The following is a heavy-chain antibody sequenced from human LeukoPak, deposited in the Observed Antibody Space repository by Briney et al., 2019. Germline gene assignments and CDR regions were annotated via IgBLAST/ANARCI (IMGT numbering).Heavy chain of an antibody. D-gene: IGHD3-22*01. V-gene: IGHV4-34*01. CDR1: GGSISTYY. Sequence: SETLSLTCTVSGGSISTYYWSWIRQPPGKGLEWIGEINHSGSTNYNPSLKSRVTISVDTSKNQFSLKLSSVTAADTAVYYCARDRYYDGSGYPKPWAFDIWGQGTMVTVSS. CDR2: INHSGST. J-gene: IGHJ3*02. CDR3: ARDRYYDGSGYPKPWAFDI.